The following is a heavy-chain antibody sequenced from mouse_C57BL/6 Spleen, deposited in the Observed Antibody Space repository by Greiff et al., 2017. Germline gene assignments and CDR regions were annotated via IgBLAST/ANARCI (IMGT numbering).Heavy chain of an antibody. CDR1: GYTFTSYW. J-gene: IGHJ3*01. Sequence: QVQLQQSGAELAKPGASVKLSCKASGYTFTSYWMHWVQQRPGQGLEWIGYINPSAGYTKYNQKFKDKATLTADKSSSTAYMQLSSLTYEDSAVYYCARGITAVVAPFAYWGQGTLVTVSA. CDR2: INPSAGYT. CDR3: ARGITAVVAPFAY. D-gene: IGHD1-1*01. V-gene: IGHV1-7*01.